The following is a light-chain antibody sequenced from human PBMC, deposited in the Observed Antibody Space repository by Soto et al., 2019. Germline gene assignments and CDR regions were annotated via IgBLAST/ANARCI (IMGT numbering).Light chain of an antibody. Sequence: DIQMTQSPSSLSAFVGDRGTITCRASQSIDTYLDWYQQKPGKAPKLLIYGASSSPSGVPSRFSGSGSGTDFTLTVSSLQPEDFATYYCQQGHTTPITFGQGTRLEIK. V-gene: IGKV1-39*01. CDR1: QSIDTY. CDR2: GAS. CDR3: QQGHTTPIT. J-gene: IGKJ5*01.